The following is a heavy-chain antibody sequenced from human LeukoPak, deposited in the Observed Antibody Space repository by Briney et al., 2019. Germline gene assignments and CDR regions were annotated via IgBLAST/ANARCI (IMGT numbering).Heavy chain of an antibody. CDR2: INHSGST. J-gene: IGHJ4*02. V-gene: IGHV4-34*01. CDR1: GGSFSGYY. Sequence: PSETLSLTCAVYGGSFSGYYWSWIRQPPGKGLEWIGEINHSGSTNYNPSLKGRVTISVDTSKNQFSLKLSSVTAADTAVYYCAGASSGWGFDYWGQGTLVTVSS. CDR3: AGASSGWGFDY. D-gene: IGHD6-19*01.